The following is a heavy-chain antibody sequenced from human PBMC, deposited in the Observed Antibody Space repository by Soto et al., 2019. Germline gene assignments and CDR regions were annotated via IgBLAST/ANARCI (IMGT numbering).Heavy chain of an antibody. CDR3: ALGATGHYYYYYMDV. D-gene: IGHD1-26*01. CDR1: GGNFSSYT. CDR2: IIPILGIA. J-gene: IGHJ6*03. V-gene: IGHV1-69*02. Sequence: VQLVQSGAEVKKPGSSVKGSCKASGGNFSSYTISWVLQAPGHGLEWMGRIIPILGIANYAQKFQGRVTITADKSTSTAYMELSSLRSEYTAVYYCALGATGHYYYYYMDVWGKGTTVTVAS.